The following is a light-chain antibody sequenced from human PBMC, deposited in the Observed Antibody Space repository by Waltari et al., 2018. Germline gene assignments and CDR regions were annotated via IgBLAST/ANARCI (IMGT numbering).Light chain of an antibody. CDR3: QQFHDLPFT. CDR1: EDISNH. CDR2: DAS. J-gene: IGKJ3*01. V-gene: IGKV1-33*01. Sequence: DIQMTQSPSSLSASVGARVAVTCQASEDISNHLVWFQQKPGQAPKLLIFDASSLQPGVPSRFRGSGSGTHFTFTISSLQPEDFATFYCQQFHDLPFTFGPGTTVDI.